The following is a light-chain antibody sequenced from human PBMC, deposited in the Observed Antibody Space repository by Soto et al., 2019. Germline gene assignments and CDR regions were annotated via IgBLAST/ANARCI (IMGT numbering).Light chain of an antibody. CDR1: QSVCSRC. CDR3: QHYGTTPWT. V-gene: IGKV3-20*01. J-gene: IGKJ1*01. CDR2: GAS. Sequence: ETVLTQSPGTLSLSPGERVTLSCRASQSVCSRCLAWYPQKPGKSPRLLIYGASSRATGIPDRFRGSGSGTDFTLTISRLEPEDFAVYYCQHYGTTPWTFGQGTKVGIK.